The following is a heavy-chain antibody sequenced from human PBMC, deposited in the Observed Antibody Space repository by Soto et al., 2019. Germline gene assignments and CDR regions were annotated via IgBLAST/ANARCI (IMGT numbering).Heavy chain of an antibody. CDR2: ISYDGSNK. CDR3: AKNHNGSGCGY. CDR1: GFTFSSYG. V-gene: IGHV3-30*18. J-gene: IGHJ4*02. D-gene: IGHD6-19*01. Sequence: QVQLVESGGGVVQPGRSLRLSCAASGFTFSSYGMHWVRQAPGKGLEWVAVISYDGSNKYYADSVKGRFTISRDNSKNTLYLQMNSLRAEDTAVSYCAKNHNGSGCGYWGQGTLVTVSS.